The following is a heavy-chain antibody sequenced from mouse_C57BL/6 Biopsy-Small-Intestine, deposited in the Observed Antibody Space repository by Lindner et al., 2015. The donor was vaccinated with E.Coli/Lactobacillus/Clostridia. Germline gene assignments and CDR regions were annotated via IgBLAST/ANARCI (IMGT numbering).Heavy chain of an antibody. Sequence: QESGPELVKPGASVKISCKASGYTFTDYNMDWVKQSHGKSLEWIGYIYPNNGGTGYNQKFKSKATLTVDKSSSTAYMELHSLTSEDSAVYYCARGAYYRYEGYAMDYWGQGTSVTVPS. V-gene: IGHV1-34*02. J-gene: IGHJ4*01. CDR2: IYPNNGGT. D-gene: IGHD2-14*01. CDR3: ARGAYYRYEGYAMDY. CDR1: GYTFTDYN.